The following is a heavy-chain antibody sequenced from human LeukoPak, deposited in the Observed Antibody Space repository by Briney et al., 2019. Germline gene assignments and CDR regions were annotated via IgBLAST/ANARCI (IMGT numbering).Heavy chain of an antibody. D-gene: IGHD3-22*01. V-gene: IGHV1-46*01. J-gene: IGHJ4*02. CDR2: INPSGGST. CDR1: GYTFTSYY. Sequence: ASVKVSCKASGYTFTSYYMHWVRQAPGQGLEWMGIINPSGGSTSYAQKFQGRVTMTRDMSTSTVYMELSSLRSEDTAVYYCARDSRGWYYYDGSGYYWFDYWGQGTLVTVSS. CDR3: ARDSRGWYYYDGSGYYWFDY.